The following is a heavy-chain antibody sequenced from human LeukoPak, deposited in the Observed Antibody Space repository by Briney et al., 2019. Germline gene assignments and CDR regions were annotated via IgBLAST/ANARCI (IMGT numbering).Heavy chain of an antibody. J-gene: IGHJ4*02. CDR1: GGSFSGYY. CDR2: INHSGST. CDR3: ASFGGSDPFDY. Sequence: PSETLSLTCAVYGGSFSGYYWSWIRQPPGKGLEWIGEINHSGSTNYNPSLKSRVTISVDTSKNQFSLKLSSVTAADTAVYYCASFGGSDPFDYWGQGTLVTVSS. D-gene: IGHD1-26*01. V-gene: IGHV4-34*01.